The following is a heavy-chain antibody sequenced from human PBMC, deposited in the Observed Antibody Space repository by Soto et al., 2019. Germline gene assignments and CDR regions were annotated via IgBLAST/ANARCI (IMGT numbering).Heavy chain of an antibody. Sequence: PSETLSLTCNVSGGSISSSSYYWGWIRQPPGKGLEWIGEINHSGSTNYNPSLKSRITISVDTSKNQFSLKLSSVAAADTAVYYCARHEDYYDTHLDYWGQGTLVTVS. V-gene: IGHV4-39*01. D-gene: IGHD3-22*01. CDR3: ARHEDYYDTHLDY. CDR2: INHSGST. J-gene: IGHJ4*02. CDR1: GGSISSSSYY.